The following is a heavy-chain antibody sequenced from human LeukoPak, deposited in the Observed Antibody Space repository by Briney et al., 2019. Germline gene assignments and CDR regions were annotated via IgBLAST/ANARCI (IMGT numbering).Heavy chain of an antibody. CDR3: ARRFDS. CDR2: IGPGGDI. CDR1: GFSFTAYS. J-gene: IGHJ4*02. Sequence: PGGSLRLSCAASGFSFTAYSMNWVRQAPGRGLEWISYIGPGGDIYYADSVTGRFTVSRDTAKNSLYLQMNGLRVEDTAVYYCARRFDSWGQRTLATVSS. V-gene: IGHV3-48*01.